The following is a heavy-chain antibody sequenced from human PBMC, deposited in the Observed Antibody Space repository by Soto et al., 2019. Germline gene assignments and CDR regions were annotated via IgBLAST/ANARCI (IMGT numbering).Heavy chain of an antibody. V-gene: IGHV3-30-3*01. CDR2: ISFDGSNK. J-gene: IGHJ4*02. Sequence: GGSLRLSCAASGFTFSSYAMHWVRQAPGKGLEWVAVISFDGSNKYYADSVKGRFTISRDNSKNTLYLQMNSLRAEDTAVYYCAPMPYCGGNCYPVDYWGQGTLVTVSS. CDR3: APMPYCGGNCYPVDY. CDR1: GFTFSSYA. D-gene: IGHD2-21*02.